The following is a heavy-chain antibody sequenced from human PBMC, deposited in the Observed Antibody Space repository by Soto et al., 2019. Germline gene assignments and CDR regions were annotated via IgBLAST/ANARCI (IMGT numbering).Heavy chain of an antibody. V-gene: IGHV5-51*01. Sequence: GWVRXXPGXXLEWMGIIYPGDSDTRYSPSFQGQVTISADKSISTAYLQWSSLKASDTAMYYCARLPVAAAGRYYYYGMDVWGQGTTVTVSS. CDR2: IYPGDSDT. CDR3: ARLPVAAAGRYYYYGMDV. J-gene: IGHJ6*02. D-gene: IGHD6-13*01.